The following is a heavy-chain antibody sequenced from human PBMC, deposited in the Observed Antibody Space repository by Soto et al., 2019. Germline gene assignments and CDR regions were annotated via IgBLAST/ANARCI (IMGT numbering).Heavy chain of an antibody. CDR3: ARGKGVIEPAANWFDP. CDR2: ISTYNGNT. CDR1: GYTFTSYG. J-gene: IGHJ5*02. V-gene: IGHV1-18*01. D-gene: IGHD2-2*01. Sequence: QVQLVQSGAEVKKPGASVTVSCKASGYTFTSYGISWVRQAPGQGLEWMGWISTYNGNTNYAQKLQGRVTMTTDTSTSTAYRELRSLRSDDTAVYYCARGKGVIEPAANWFDPWGQGTLVTASS.